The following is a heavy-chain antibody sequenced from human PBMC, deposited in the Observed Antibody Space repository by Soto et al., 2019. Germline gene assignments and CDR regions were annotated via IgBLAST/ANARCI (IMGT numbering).Heavy chain of an antibody. CDR1: GYTFSNYG. CDR2: ISLYSDGT. CDR3: ARVVPGAEAWFGP. V-gene: IGHV1-18*01. D-gene: IGHD2-2*01. Sequence: QVQLVQSGGEVKRPGASVKVSCKTSGYTFSNYGITWVRQAPGQPLEWLGWISLYSDGTNYAQKFQRRVSMTTDTATTTAYMELRSLRSDDTAVYYCARVVPGAEAWFGPWGQGPLVTVSS. J-gene: IGHJ5*02.